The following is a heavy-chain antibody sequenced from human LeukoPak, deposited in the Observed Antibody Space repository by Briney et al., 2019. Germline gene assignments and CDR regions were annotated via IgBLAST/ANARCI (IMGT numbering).Heavy chain of an antibody. J-gene: IGHJ4*02. CDR1: DGSFNDYY. V-gene: IGHV4-34*01. CDR3: ARQTGSGLFILP. D-gene: IGHD3/OR15-3a*01. CDR2: IHHSGRT. Sequence: SETLSLTCTVYDGSFNDYYWSWIRQPPGKGLEWIGEIHHSGRTVYNPSLQSRVTISVDKSKNQFSLKLTSVTAADTAVYYCARQTGSGLFILPGGQGTLVTVSS.